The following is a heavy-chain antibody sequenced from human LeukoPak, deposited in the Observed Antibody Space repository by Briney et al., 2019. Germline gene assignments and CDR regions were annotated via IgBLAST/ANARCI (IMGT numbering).Heavy chain of an antibody. J-gene: IGHJ1*01. CDR1: GFSFNTYA. CDR3: AQQVGYCSSGSCYFTY. D-gene: IGHD2-15*01. Sequence: PGGSLRLFCAASGFSFNTYAMSWVRQAPGKGLERVSAISNTGGSTYYADSVKGRFTISRDKSKNTLSLQMNSLRAEDTAVYYCAQQVGYCSSGSCYFTYWGQGTLVTVSS. V-gene: IGHV3-23*01. CDR2: ISNTGGST.